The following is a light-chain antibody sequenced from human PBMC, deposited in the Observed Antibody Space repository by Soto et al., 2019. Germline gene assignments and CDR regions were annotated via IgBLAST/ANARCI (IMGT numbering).Light chain of an antibody. V-gene: IGLV3-21*03. CDR3: QVWDSSSDHPNYV. J-gene: IGLJ1*01. Sequence: SYELTQPPSVSVAPGKTARFTLGGTNMGSKSVHWYQQKPGQAPVLVVYDDSDRPSGIPERFSGSNSGNTATLTISRVEAGDEADYYCQVWDSSSDHPNYVFGTGTKLTVL. CDR1: NMGSKS. CDR2: DDS.